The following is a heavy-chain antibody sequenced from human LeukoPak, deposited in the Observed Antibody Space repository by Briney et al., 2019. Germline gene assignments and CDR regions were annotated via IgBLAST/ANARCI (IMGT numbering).Heavy chain of an antibody. J-gene: IGHJ6*04. D-gene: IGHD2-2*01. Sequence: SVKVSCKASGGTFSSYAISWVRQAPGQGLEWMGGSIPIFGTANYAQKFQGRVTITADESTSTAYMELSSLRSEDTAVYYCASSNEPAATDYYFYGMDVWGKGTTVTVSS. CDR1: GGTFSSYA. CDR2: SIPIFGTA. CDR3: ASSNEPAATDYYFYGMDV. V-gene: IGHV1-69*13.